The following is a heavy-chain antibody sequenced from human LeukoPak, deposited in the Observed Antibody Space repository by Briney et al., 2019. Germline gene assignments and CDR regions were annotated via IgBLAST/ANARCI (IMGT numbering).Heavy chain of an antibody. V-gene: IGHV3-48*01. CDR1: GFTFSSYS. CDR3: AKDLGWVGATTPEYFQH. D-gene: IGHD1-26*01. Sequence: PGGSLRLSCAASGFTFSSYSMNWVRQAPGKGLEWVSYISSSSSTIYYADSVKGRFTISRDNAKNSLYLQMNSLRAEDTAVYYCAKDLGWVGATTPEYFQHWGQGTLVTVSS. CDR2: ISSSSSTI. J-gene: IGHJ1*01.